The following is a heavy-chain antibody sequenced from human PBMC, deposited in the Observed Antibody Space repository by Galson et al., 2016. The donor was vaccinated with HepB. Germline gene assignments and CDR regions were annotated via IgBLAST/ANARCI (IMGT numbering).Heavy chain of an antibody. D-gene: IGHD2/OR15-2a*01. Sequence: SLRLSCAASEFIFRGYWMEWVRQAPGKGLMWVARINGDGSTTVYADSVKGRLTISRDNAKKTLYLQMNSLRAEDTAVYYSARDRYFTADTWGQGTLVTVSS. CDR2: INGDGSTT. V-gene: IGHV3-74*01. CDR3: ARDRYFTADT. CDR1: EFIFRGYW. J-gene: IGHJ5*02.